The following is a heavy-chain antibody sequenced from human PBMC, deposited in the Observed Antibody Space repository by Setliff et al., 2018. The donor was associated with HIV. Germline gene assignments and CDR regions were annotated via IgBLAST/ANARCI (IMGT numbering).Heavy chain of an antibody. CDR2: IIPILGVA. CDR1: RSTFNSHT. D-gene: IGHD3-3*01. Sequence: SVKVSCKASRSTFNSHTINWVRQAPGQGLDWMGRIIPILGVANYAQRFQGKVTITADKSASTAYMELTSLRFDDTAMYYCVRGVQSPPHYSYYYMDVWGEGTMGTVSS. J-gene: IGHJ6*03. CDR3: VRGVQSPPHYSYYYMDV. V-gene: IGHV1-69*02.